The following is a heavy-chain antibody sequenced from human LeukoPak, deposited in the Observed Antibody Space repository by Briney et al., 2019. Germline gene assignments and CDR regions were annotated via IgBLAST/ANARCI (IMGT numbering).Heavy chain of an antibody. Sequence: PGGSLRLSCAASGFTFSSYAMSWVRQAPGKGLEWVSAISGSGGSTYYADSVKGRFTISRDNSKNTLYLQMNSLRAEDTAVYYCAKDTNPYQTYYYDSSGYSWGQGTLVTVSS. CDR3: AKDTNPYQTYYYDSSGYS. D-gene: IGHD3-22*01. CDR2: ISGSGGST. J-gene: IGHJ5*02. V-gene: IGHV3-23*01. CDR1: GFTFSSYA.